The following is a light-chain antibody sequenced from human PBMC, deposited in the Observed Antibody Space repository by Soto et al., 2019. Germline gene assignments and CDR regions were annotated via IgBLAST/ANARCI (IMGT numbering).Light chain of an antibody. CDR3: SSYTSISTVV. CDR2: DVR. J-gene: IGLJ3*02. V-gene: IGLV2-14*01. Sequence: QSVLTQPASVSGSPGQSITISCTGTSNDVGGFNYVSWYQQHPGKAPKLMIYDVRNRPSGVSNRFSVSKSGNTASLTISGLQPEDEADYYCSSYTSISTVVFGGGTKLTVL. CDR1: SNDVGGFNY.